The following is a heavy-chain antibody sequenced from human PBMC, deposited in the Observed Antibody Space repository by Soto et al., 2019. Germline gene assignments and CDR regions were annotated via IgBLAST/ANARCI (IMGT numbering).Heavy chain of an antibody. CDR3: ARDQVAVAGTDNWFDP. CDR1: GYTFTAYG. Sequence: VQLLQSGAEVRKAGASVKVSCETSGYTFTAYGISWVRQAPGQGLEWMGWISTYNGYTKYAQKIQGRVTMTKDTSTSTAYMELRSLTSDDTAVYYCARDQVAVAGTDNWFDPWGQGTLVTVSS. V-gene: IGHV1-18*04. J-gene: IGHJ5*02. D-gene: IGHD2-15*01. CDR2: ISTYNGYT.